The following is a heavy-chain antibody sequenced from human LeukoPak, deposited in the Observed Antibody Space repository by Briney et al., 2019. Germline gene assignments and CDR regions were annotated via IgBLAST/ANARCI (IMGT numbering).Heavy chain of an antibody. CDR1: GGTFISYA. V-gene: IGHV1-69*13. CDR2: IIPIFGTA. Sequence: SVKVSCKASGGTFISYAISWVRQAPGQGLEWMGGIIPIFGTANYAQKFQGRVTITADESTSTAYMELSSLRSEDTAVYYCARDYDSSGYHTYYFDYWGQGTLVTVSS. CDR3: ARDYDSSGYHTYYFDY. J-gene: IGHJ4*02. D-gene: IGHD3-22*01.